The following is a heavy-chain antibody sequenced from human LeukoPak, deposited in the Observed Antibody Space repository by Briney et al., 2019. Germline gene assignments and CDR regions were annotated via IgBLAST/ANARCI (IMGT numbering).Heavy chain of an antibody. CDR2: IIPIFGTA. V-gene: IGHV1-69*13. Sequence: ASVKVSCKASGGTFSSYAISWVRQPPGQGLEWVGGIIPIFGTANYAQKFQGRVTITADESTSTAYMELSSLRSEDTAVYYCARSGGGLWSYYDSSGYYYEYWGQGTLVTVSS. CDR1: GGTFSSYA. J-gene: IGHJ4*02. D-gene: IGHD3-22*01. CDR3: ARSGGGLWSYYDSSGYYYEY.